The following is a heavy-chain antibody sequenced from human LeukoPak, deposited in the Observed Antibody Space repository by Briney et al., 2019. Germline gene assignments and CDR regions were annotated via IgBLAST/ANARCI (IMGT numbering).Heavy chain of an antibody. CDR3: ARGLSAIVY. V-gene: IGHV4-34*01. J-gene: IGHJ4*02. CDR1: GGSFSGYY. Sequence: SETLSLTCAVYGGSFSGYYWSWIRQPPGKGLEWIGEINHSGSTNYNPSLKSRVTISVDTSKNQFSLKLSSVTVADTAVYYCARGLSAIVYWGQGTLVTVSS. D-gene: IGHD2-15*01. CDR2: INHSGST.